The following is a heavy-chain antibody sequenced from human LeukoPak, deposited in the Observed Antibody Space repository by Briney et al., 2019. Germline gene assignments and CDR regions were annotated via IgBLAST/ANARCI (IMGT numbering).Heavy chain of an antibody. CDR2: IYYSGST. D-gene: IGHD3-22*01. V-gene: IGHV4-39*07. Sequence: SETLSLTCTVSGGSISSSSYYWGWIRQPPGKGLEWLGSIYYSGSTYYKPSIKSRVTRAVDTSKNQFSLKLSSVTAADTAVYYCARSYYYDSSVLTPGDAFDIWGQGTMVTVSS. CDR3: ARSYYYDSSVLTPGDAFDI. CDR1: GGSISSSSYY. J-gene: IGHJ3*02.